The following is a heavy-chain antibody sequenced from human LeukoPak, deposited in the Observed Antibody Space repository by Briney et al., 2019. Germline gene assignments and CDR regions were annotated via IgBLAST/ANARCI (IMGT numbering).Heavy chain of an antibody. Sequence: ASVRVSCKASDYTFTRYGISWVRQAPGQGLEWMGWINPNSGGANYAQKFQGRVTMTRDTSISTAYMELSRLRSDDTAVYYCARVPIRRHYESTGYYYEDPWGQGTLVTVSS. CDR3: ARVPIRRHYESTGYYYEDP. J-gene: IGHJ5*02. CDR2: INPNSGGA. D-gene: IGHD3-22*01. V-gene: IGHV1-2*02. CDR1: DYTFTRYG.